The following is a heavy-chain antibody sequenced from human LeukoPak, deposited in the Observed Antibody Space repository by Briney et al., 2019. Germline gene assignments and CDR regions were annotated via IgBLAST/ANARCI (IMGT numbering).Heavy chain of an antibody. CDR2: INPYSGGT. CDR3: ARALPGYYDSSGYYRMTGYNYYMDV. CDR1: GYTFIDHY. D-gene: IGHD3-22*01. Sequence: ASVKVSCKASGYTFIDHYMHWVRQAPGQGLEWMGWINPYSGGTKHAQKFQGRVTMTRDTSITTAYMELSSLRSDDTAVYYCARALPGYYDSSGYYRMTGYNYYMDVWGKGTTVTVSS. V-gene: IGHV1-2*02. J-gene: IGHJ6*03.